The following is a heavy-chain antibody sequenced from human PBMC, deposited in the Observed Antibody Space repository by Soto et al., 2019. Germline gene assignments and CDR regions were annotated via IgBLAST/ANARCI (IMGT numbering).Heavy chain of an antibody. V-gene: IGHV1-3*01. CDR1: GYTFSTHA. Sequence: ASVKVSRKAPGYTFSTHAMHWVRQAPGQSLEWMGWINGGTGQTKHSHRFQDRVSITRDTSASTAYMELSSLRSEDTAVYYCARGKGMEENYYYYGLDIWGQGTTVTVSS. CDR2: INGGTGQT. CDR3: ARGKGMEENYYYYGLDI. J-gene: IGHJ6*02. D-gene: IGHD1-1*01.